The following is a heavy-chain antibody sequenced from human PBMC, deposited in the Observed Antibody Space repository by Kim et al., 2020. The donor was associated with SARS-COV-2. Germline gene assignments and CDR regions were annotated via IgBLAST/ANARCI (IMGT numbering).Heavy chain of an antibody. CDR3: AREYGSGVY. J-gene: IGHJ4*02. CDR2: INHSGST. Sequence: SETLSLTCAVYGGSFSGYYWSWIRQPPGKGLEWIGEINHSGSTNYNPSLKCRVTISVDTSKNQFSLKLSSVTAADTAVYYCAREYGSGVYWGQGTLVTVSS. CDR1: GGSFSGYY. D-gene: IGHD3-10*01. V-gene: IGHV4-34*01.